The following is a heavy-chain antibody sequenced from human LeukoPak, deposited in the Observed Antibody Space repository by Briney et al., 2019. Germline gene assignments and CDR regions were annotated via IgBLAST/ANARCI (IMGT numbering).Heavy chain of an antibody. Sequence: ATVKVSCKASGYTFTNYFMHWVRQVPGQGLEWMGVINPTGGGTTYAQRFQGRVTMTRDTSTSTVHMELSSLRSEDTAVYYCARGQNKCLGHWGQGTLVTVSS. J-gene: IGHJ4*02. CDR1: GYTFTNYF. V-gene: IGHV1-46*01. D-gene: IGHD2/OR15-2a*01. CDR3: ARGQNKCLGH. CDR2: INPTGGGT.